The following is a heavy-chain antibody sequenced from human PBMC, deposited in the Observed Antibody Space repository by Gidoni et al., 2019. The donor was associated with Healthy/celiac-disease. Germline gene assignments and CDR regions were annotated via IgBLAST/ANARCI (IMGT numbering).Heavy chain of an antibody. CDR2: IIPIFGTA. Sequence: QVQLVQSGAEVKKPGSSVKVSCKASGGTFSSYAISWVRQAPGQGLEWMGGIIPIFGTANYAQKFQGRVTITADESTSTAYMELSSLRSEDTAVYYCARLGYCSSTSCYRSYYYGMDVWGQGTTVTVSS. CDR3: ARLGYCSSTSCYRSYYYGMDV. CDR1: GGTFSSYA. D-gene: IGHD2-2*02. V-gene: IGHV1-69*01. J-gene: IGHJ6*02.